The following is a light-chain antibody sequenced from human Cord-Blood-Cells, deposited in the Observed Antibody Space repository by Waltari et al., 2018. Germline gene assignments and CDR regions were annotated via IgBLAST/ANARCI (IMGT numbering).Light chain of an antibody. J-gene: IGKJ4*01. Sequence: DIAMTQSPLSLPVTPAEPASISCRSTQSLLHSNGYNYLDWYLQKPGQSPQLLIYLGSNRAAGVPDRFSGSGSGTDFTLKISRVEAEDVGVYYCMQALQTPLTFGGGTKVEIK. CDR2: LGS. CDR1: QSLLHSNGYNY. CDR3: MQALQTPLT. V-gene: IGKV2-28*01.